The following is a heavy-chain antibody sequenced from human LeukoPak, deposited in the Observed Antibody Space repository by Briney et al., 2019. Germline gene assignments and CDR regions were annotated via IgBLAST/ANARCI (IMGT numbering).Heavy chain of an antibody. Sequence: GGSLRLSCTASGFIFSDFSMTWVRQAPGKGLEWVANIKHDASEKYYAESMRGRVTISRDNAENSLYLQIDSLTTEDTAIYFCARHNYYQFDYWGQGTLVTASS. CDR1: GFIFSDFS. CDR3: ARHNYYQFDY. D-gene: IGHD1-1*01. J-gene: IGHJ4*02. CDR2: IKHDASEK. V-gene: IGHV3-7*01.